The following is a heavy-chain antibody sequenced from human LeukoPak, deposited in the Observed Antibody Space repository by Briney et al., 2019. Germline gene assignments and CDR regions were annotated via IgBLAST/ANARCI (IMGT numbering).Heavy chain of an antibody. D-gene: IGHD3-22*01. V-gene: IGHV3-30-3*01. CDR1: GFTSSSYA. CDR2: ISYDGSNK. Sequence: GGSLRLSCAASGFTSSSYAMHWVRQAPGKGLEWVAVISYDGSNKYYADSVKGRFTISRDNSKNTLYLQMNSLRAEDTAVYYCARVGGPYDSSGVPIDYWGQGTLVTVSS. CDR3: ARVGGPYDSSGVPIDY. J-gene: IGHJ4*02.